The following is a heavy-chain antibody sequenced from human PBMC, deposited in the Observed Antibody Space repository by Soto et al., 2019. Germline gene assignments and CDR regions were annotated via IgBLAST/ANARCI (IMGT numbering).Heavy chain of an antibody. CDR2: IYYSGIT. J-gene: IGHJ6*02. V-gene: IGHV4-59*01. D-gene: IGHD1-1*01. CDR1: GGSISSYY. Sequence: PSETLSLTCTVSGGSISSYYWSWIRQPPWKGLEWIGYIYYSGITNYNPSLKSRVTISVDTSKNQFSLKLSSVTAADTAVYYCARGVGTTIKNYCGRDVWGPGTTVTVSS. CDR3: ARGVGTTIKNYCGRDV.